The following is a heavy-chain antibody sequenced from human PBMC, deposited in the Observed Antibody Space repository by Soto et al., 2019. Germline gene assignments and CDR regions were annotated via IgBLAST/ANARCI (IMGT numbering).Heavy chain of an antibody. Sequence: RGSLRLSCVASGFTFSSYGMHWVRQAPGKGLEWVAVISYDGSNKYYADSVKGRFTISRDNSKNTLYLQMNSLRAEDTAVYYCAKVRSSGFEGPYYYYGMDVWGQGTTVTVSX. CDR2: ISYDGSNK. D-gene: IGHD3-22*01. CDR3: AKVRSSGFEGPYYYYGMDV. J-gene: IGHJ6*02. V-gene: IGHV3-30*18. CDR1: GFTFSSYG.